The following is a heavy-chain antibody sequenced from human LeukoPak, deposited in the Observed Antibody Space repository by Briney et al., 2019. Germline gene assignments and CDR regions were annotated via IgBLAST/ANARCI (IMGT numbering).Heavy chain of an antibody. CDR3: YGYCSSTSCYHYFDY. Sequence: GGSLRLSCAASGFTFSDYYMSWIRQAPGKGLEWVSYISSSGSTIYYADSVKGRFTISRDNSKNTLYLQMNSLRAEDTAVYYCYGYCSSTSCYHYFDYWGQGTLVTVSS. V-gene: IGHV3-11*04. CDR1: GFTFSDYY. CDR2: ISSSGSTI. D-gene: IGHD2-2*01. J-gene: IGHJ4*02.